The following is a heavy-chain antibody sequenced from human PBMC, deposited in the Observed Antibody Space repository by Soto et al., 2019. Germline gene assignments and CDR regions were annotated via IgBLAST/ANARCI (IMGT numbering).Heavy chain of an antibody. CDR3: AREEKQLSRYGGDFDY. V-gene: IGHV4-61*01. CDR2: IYYIGTT. J-gene: IGHJ4*02. D-gene: IGHD3-10*01. Sequence: SETLSLTCSVSDGSGNTGNYYWSWIRQPPGKGLEWIGHIYYIGTTNYNPSLKRRVTISVDTSKNQFSLKVTSVTAADTAVYFCAREEKQLSRYGGDFDYWGQGILVTVSS. CDR1: DGSGNTGNYY.